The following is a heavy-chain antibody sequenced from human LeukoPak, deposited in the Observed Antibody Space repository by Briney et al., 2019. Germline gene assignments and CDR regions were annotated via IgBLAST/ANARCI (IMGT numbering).Heavy chain of an antibody. V-gene: IGHV1-2*06. CDR1: GYTFTGYY. D-gene: IGHD3-10*01. CDR3: ARDLGELSSNYYFYMDG. J-gene: IGHJ6*03. CDR2: INPNSGGT. Sequence: ASVRVSCKASGYTFTGYYMHWVRQAPGQGLEWMGRINPNSGGTNYAQKFQGRVTMTRDTSISTAYMELSRLRSDDTAVYYCARDLGELSSNYYFYMDGWGKGTTVTVSS.